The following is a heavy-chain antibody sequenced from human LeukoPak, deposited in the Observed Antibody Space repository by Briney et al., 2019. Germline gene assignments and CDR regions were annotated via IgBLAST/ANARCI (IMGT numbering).Heavy chain of an antibody. CDR2: IYYSGST. V-gene: IGHV4-30-4*01. Sequence: PSETLSLTCTVPGGSISSGDDYWSWIRQPPGKGLEWIGNIYYSGSTYYNPSLKSRLTVSVDTSKNQFSLKLSSVTAADTAVYYCARGRRGLDYWGQGTLVTVSS. CDR3: ARGRRGLDY. J-gene: IGHJ4*02. CDR1: GGSISSGDDY.